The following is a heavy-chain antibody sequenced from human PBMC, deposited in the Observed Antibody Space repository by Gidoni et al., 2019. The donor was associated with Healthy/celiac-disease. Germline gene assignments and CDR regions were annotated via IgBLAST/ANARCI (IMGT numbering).Heavy chain of an antibody. CDR3: ARVSPEKDFWSGYFRLFDP. V-gene: IGHV4-61*01. CDR2: IYYSGST. D-gene: IGHD3-3*01. J-gene: IGHJ5*02. Sequence: QVQLQESGPGLVKPSETLSLTCTVSGGSVSSGSYYWSWIRQPPGKGLEWIGYIYYSGSTNYNPSLKSRVTISVDTSKNQFSLKLSSVTAADTAVYYCARVSPEKDFWSGYFRLFDPWGQGTLVTVSS. CDR1: GGSVSSGSYY.